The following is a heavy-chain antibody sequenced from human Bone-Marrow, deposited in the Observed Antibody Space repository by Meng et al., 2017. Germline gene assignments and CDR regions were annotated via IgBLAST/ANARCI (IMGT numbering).Heavy chain of an antibody. J-gene: IGHJ4*02. V-gene: IGHV3-7*01. Sequence: GESLKISCAASGFTFYEYWMTGVRQAPGKGLEWVANIKADGTETFYADAVKGRFTIYRDNAKKSVYLQMHNLRVDDTAVYYCARDPTRRFDHWGQGTLVTVSS. CDR1: GFTFYEYW. CDR3: ARDPTRRFDH. CDR2: IKADGTET.